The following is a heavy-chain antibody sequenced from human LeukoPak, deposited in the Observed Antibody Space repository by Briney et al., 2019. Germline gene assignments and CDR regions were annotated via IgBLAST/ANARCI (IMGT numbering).Heavy chain of an antibody. J-gene: IGHJ4*02. V-gene: IGHV1-3*01. D-gene: IGHD2-2*01. CDR2: IDAGNGDT. CDR3: ARGSTSDWPLDH. CDR1: GYTFSDYA. Sequence: VASMTVSCKASGYTFSDYAMHWVRQAPGQRFEWMRWIDAGNGDTRYSQKFQGRVTITRDTSASTAYIELRSLRSEDTAMYYCARGSTSDWPLDHWGQETLVTISS.